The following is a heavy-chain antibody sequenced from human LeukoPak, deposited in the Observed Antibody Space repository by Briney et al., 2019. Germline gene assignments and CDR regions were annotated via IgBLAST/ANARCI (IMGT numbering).Heavy chain of an antibody. Sequence: GGSLRLSCAASGFTFSDSRMDWVRQAPGKGLEWVANIKPDGSEIYYVDSVKGRFTISSDNSKNTLYLQMNSLRAEDAAIYYCATIGDRRTGELYRIDYWGQGTLVTVSS. CDR3: ATIGDRRTGELYRIDY. CDR2: IKPDGSEI. V-gene: IGHV3-7*02. D-gene: IGHD7-27*01. J-gene: IGHJ4*02. CDR1: GFTFSDSR.